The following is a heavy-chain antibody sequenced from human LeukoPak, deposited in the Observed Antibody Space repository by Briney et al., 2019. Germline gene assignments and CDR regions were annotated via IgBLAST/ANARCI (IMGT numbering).Heavy chain of an antibody. CDR1: GFSMRSSW. CDR3: ARDPAWGAIDY. Sequence: GGSLRLSCEVSGFSMRSSWMGWVRQTPGKGLEWVAEMNEDGSGIAYVDSVKGRFTVSRDNAQDLLYLQMSSLRVEDTAVYYCARDPAWGAIDYWGQGVLVTVSS. D-gene: IGHD7-27*01. V-gene: IGHV3-7*01. J-gene: IGHJ4*02. CDR2: MNEDGSGI.